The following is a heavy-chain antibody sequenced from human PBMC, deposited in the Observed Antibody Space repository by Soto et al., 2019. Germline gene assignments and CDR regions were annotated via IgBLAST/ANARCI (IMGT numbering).Heavy chain of an antibody. V-gene: IGHV1-18*04. D-gene: IGHD3-10*01. CDR3: ARGAGRSPCDY. CDR2: ISTYNDNT. Sequence: QIQLVQSGAEVKKPGASVKVSFKTSGYTFITYGITWVRQAPGPGLEWMGWISTYNDNTNHAQNLQDRVTMTTDTSTTTVYMELRSLSSGDTAVYYCARGAGRSPCDYWGQGTLVTVSS. J-gene: IGHJ4*02. CDR1: GYTFITYG.